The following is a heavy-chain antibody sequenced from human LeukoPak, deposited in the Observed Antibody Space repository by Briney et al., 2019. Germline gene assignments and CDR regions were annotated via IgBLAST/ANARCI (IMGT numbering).Heavy chain of an antibody. CDR3: ARAKQLVGHSDY. CDR1: GYTFTSYY. CDR2: INPGGGST. J-gene: IGHJ4*02. Sequence: GASVKVSCTASGYTFTSYYMHWVRQAPGQGLEWMGIINPGGGSTSYAQKFQGRVTMTTDTSTSTAYMELRSLRSDDTAVYYCARAKQLVGHSDYWGQGTLVTVSS. D-gene: IGHD6-6*01. V-gene: IGHV1-46*01.